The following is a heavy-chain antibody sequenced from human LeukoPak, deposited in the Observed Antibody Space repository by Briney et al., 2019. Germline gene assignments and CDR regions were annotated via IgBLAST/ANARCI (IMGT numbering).Heavy chain of an antibody. D-gene: IGHD3-10*01. Sequence: GGSLRLSCAASGFTFSSYAMHWVRQAPGKGLEWVAVISYDGSKKYYADSVKGRFTISRDNSKNTLYLQMNSLRAEDTAVYYCARGLHTGVDYWGQGTLVTVSS. CDR3: ARGLHTGVDY. J-gene: IGHJ4*02. V-gene: IGHV3-30*04. CDR1: GFTFSSYA. CDR2: ISYDGSKK.